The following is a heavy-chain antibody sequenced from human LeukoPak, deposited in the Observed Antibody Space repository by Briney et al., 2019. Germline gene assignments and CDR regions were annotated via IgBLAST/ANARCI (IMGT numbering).Heavy chain of an antibody. Sequence: GESLKISCKGSGYSFTSYWIGWVRQMPGKGLEWMGIIYPGDSDTRYSPSFQGQVTISADKSISTAYLQWSSLKASDTAMYYCARNIAGSGSYYSFDYWGQGTLATVSS. D-gene: IGHD3-10*01. CDR3: ARNIAGSGSYYSFDY. CDR2: IYPGDSDT. V-gene: IGHV5-51*01. CDR1: GYSFTSYW. J-gene: IGHJ4*02.